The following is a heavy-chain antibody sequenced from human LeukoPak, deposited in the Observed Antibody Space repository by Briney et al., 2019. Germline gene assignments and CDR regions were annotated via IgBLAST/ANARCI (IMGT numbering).Heavy chain of an antibody. D-gene: IGHD3-10*01. V-gene: IGHV3-23*01. CDR1: GFTFNNHG. J-gene: IGHJ5*02. CDR3: AKSRGGSFPGGFDP. CDR2: ISGRGDIT. Sequence: GGSLRLSCAASGFTFNNHGMSWVRQAPGKGLEWVSAISGRGDITYYADTVKGRFTISRDNSKNTLYLQMNSLRVEDTAIYYCAKSRGGSFPGGFDPWGHGTLVTISS.